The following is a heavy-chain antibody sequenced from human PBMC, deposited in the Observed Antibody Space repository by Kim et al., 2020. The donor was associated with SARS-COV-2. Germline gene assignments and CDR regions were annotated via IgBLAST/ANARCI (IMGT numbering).Heavy chain of an antibody. D-gene: IGHD1-26*01. CDR2: IRPDGREK. Sequence: GGSLRLSCVASGFTFSTYWMNWVRQAPGKGLEWVADIRPDGREKHYVDSVKGRFTSSRDNAKNSLYLQMNNLRVEDTAVYYCMGSGYWGQGALATVSS. CDR1: GFTFSTYW. V-gene: IGHV3-7*03. CDR3: MGSGY. J-gene: IGHJ4*02.